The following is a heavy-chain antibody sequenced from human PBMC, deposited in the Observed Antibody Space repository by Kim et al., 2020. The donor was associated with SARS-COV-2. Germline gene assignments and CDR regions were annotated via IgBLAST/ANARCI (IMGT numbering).Heavy chain of an antibody. V-gene: IGHV4-34*01. CDR3: ARGDYCTNGVCYTLDY. J-gene: IGHJ4*02. Sequence: SETLSLTCAVYGGSFSGYYWSWIRQPPGKGLEWIGEINHSGSTNYNPSLKSRVTISVDTSKNQFSLKLSSVTAADTAVYYCARGDYCTNGVCYTLDYWGQGTLVTVSS. CDR2: INHSGST. CDR1: GGSFSGYY. D-gene: IGHD2-8*01.